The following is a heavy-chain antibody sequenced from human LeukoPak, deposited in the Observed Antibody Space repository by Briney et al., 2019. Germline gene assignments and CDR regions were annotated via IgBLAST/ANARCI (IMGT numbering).Heavy chain of an antibody. CDR1: GGTVSSETFD. Sequence: ESAPGLVKPSESLCLTCTVSGGTVSSETFDRSCIRQPPAKYLERCGNIAGSVTTKDSPALWTRVTISVDTSKNHFSLKLRSVTAADTAVYYGAARGQGSSLSYFVYWGQGTLVTVSS. CDR2: IAGSVTT. J-gene: IGHJ4*02. D-gene: IGHD3-10*01. V-gene: IGHV4-61*03. CDR3: AARGQGSSLSYFVY.